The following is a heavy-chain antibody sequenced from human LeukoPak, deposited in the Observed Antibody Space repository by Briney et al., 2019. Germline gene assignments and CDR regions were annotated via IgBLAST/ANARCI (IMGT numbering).Heavy chain of an antibody. CDR1: GFTFSSYG. CDR2: ISSSGSTI. J-gene: IGHJ3*02. D-gene: IGHD3-10*01. Sequence: GGSLRLSCAASGFTFSSYGMHWVRQAPGKGLEWVSYISSSGSTIYYADSVKGRFTISRDNAKNSLYLQMNSLRAEDTAVYYCARGSYGLRAAFDIWGQGTMVTVSS. CDR3: ARGSYGLRAAFDI. V-gene: IGHV3-48*04.